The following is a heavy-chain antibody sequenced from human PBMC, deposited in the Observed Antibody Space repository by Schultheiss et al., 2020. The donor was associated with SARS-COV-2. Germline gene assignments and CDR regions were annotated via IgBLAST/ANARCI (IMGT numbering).Heavy chain of an antibody. CDR1: GGSFSGYY. CDR2: IYYSGST. Sequence: SETLSLTCAVYGGSFSGYYWSWVRQPPGKGLEWIGYIYYSGSTNYNPSLKSRVTTSLDTSKNQFSLKLSSVTAADTAVYYCARETGYSSSCYGYWGQGTLVTVSS. J-gene: IGHJ4*02. V-gene: IGHV4-59*12. D-gene: IGHD6-13*01. CDR3: ARETGYSSSCYGY.